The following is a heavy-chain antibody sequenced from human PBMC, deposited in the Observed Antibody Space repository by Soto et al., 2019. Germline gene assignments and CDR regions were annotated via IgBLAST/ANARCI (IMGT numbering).Heavy chain of an antibody. Sequence: QVHLVESGGGVVQPGGSLRLSCAASVFTFSAYGMHWVRQAPGKGLEWVAVISYDGSHKYHADSVKGRFTISRDNSNNTLYLQMNSLKPEDTAVYYCAKARYYYGSGGLGSPWGQGTLVTVSS. CDR3: AKARYYYGSGGLGSP. J-gene: IGHJ5*02. CDR1: VFTFSAYG. CDR2: ISYDGSHK. D-gene: IGHD3-10*01. V-gene: IGHV3-30*18.